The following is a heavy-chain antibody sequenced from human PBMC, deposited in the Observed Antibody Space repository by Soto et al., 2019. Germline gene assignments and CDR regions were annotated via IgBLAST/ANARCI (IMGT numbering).Heavy chain of an antibody. CDR1: FCSIRIYS. D-gene: IGHD2-21*01. CDR3: ASLSREFCVFGVCTLRSAWFDS. CDR2: IYYSGST. J-gene: IGHJ5*01. Sequence: SENLSLTCPVSFCSIRIYSSSWIRQPPGKGVVWIGYIYYSGSTNYNPSLKSRLTIFVDTSKNQISLNLTSVTAADTAIYYCASLSREFCVFGVCTLRSAWFDSWGRGNLVTVSS. V-gene: IGHV4-59*08.